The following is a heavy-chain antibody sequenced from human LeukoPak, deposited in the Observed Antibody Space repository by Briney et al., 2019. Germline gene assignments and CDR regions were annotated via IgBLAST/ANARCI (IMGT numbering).Heavy chain of an antibody. CDR3: ARNVAVVTPLDAFDI. CDR1: GFTFSSYS. V-gene: IGHV3-21*01. CDR2: ISSSSSYI. J-gene: IGHJ3*02. Sequence: GGSLRLSCAASGFTFSSYSMNWVRQAPGKGLEWVSSISSSSSYIYYADSVKGRFTISRDNAKNSLYLQMNSLRAEDTAVYYCARNVAVVTPLDAFDIWGQGTMVTVSS. D-gene: IGHD4-23*01.